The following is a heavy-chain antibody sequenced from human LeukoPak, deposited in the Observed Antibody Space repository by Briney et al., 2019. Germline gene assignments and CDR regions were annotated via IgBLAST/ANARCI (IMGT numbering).Heavy chain of an antibody. D-gene: IGHD6-19*01. CDR2: ISGSGGST. Sequence: GGSLRLSCAASGFTFSSYAMSWVRQAPGKGLEWVSAISGSGGSTYYADSVKGRFTISRDNSKNTLYLQMNSLRAEDTAVYYCAKDPTVAGTVYWFDPWGQGTLVTVSS. V-gene: IGHV3-23*01. CDR3: AKDPTVAGTVYWFDP. J-gene: IGHJ5*02. CDR1: GFTFSSYA.